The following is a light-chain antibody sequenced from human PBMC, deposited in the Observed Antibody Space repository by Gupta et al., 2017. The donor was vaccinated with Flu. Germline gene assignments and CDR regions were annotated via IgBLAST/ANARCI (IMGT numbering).Light chain of an antibody. V-gene: IGKV3-20*01. CDR3: QHYCSSPVT. J-gene: IGKJ1*01. Sequence: GTLYLSPGERATRPCVVWTSVRGNYLAWYQQKPGQAPRVLVYGVSTRATGSPDRFSGSGSGTEFTLNISRLEPEDFAVYYCQHYCSSPVTFGRGTKVEIK. CDR2: GVS. CDR1: TSVRGNY.